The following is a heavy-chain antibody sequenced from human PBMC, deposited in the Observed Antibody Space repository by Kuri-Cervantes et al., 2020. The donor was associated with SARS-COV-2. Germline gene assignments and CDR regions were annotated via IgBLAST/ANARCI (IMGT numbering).Heavy chain of an antibody. CDR1: GFTFSSYG. D-gene: IGHD6-13*01. J-gene: IGHJ6*02. CDR2: ISYDGSNK. Sequence: GESLKISCAASGFTFSSYGMHWVRQAPGKGLEWVAVISYDGSNKYYADSVKSRFTISRDNSKNTLYLQMNSLRAEDTAVYYCAKDLEQQLDSHYGMDVWGQGTTVTVSS. CDR3: AKDLEQQLDSHYGMDV. V-gene: IGHV3-30*18.